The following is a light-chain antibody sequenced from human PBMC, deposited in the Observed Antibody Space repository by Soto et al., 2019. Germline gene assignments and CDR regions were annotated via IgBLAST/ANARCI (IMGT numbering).Light chain of an antibody. CDR1: QSVSSNY. Sequence: EIVLTQSPGTLSLSPGERATLSCRASQSVSSNYLAWYQQKPGQAPRLLIYGASSRATGIPDRFSGSGSGAHFTLTISRLEPEDLAVYYCQQYGSSSYTFGQGTKLEIK. CDR3: QQYGSSSYT. J-gene: IGKJ2*01. V-gene: IGKV3-20*01. CDR2: GAS.